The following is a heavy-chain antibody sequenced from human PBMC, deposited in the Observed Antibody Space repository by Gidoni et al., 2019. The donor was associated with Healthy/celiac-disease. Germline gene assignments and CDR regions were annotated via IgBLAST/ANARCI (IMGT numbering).Heavy chain of an antibody. CDR2: IKQDGSEK. D-gene: IGHD2-2*01. J-gene: IGHJ5*02. CDR3: ARAHGVFVVVPAAMAGNNWFDP. V-gene: IGHV3-7*01. CDR1: GFTFSSSW. Sequence: EVQLVESGGGLVQPGGSLRLSCAASGFTFSSSWLSWVRQAPGKGLEWVANIKQDGSEKYYVDSVKGRFTISRDNAKNSLYLQMNSLRAEDTAVYYCARAHGVFVVVPAAMAGNNWFDPWGQGTLVTVSS.